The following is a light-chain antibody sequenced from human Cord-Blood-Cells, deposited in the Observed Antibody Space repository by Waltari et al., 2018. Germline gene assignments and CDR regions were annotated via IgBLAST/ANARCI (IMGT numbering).Light chain of an antibody. CDR1: SSDVVGYNY. CDR2: DVS. Sequence: QSALTQPRSVSGSPGQSVTISCTVTSSDVVGYNYVSWYQQHPGKAPKLMIYDVSKRPSGVPDRLSGSKSGNTASLTISGLQAEDEADYYCCSYAGSYTWVFGGGTKLTVL. CDR3: CSYAGSYTWV. J-gene: IGLJ3*02. V-gene: IGLV2-11*01.